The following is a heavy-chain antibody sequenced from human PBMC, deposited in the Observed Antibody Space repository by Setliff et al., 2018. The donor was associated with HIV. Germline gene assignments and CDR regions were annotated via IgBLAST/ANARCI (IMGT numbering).Heavy chain of an antibody. J-gene: IGHJ3*02. CDR1: GFTFSKNS. Sequence: PGGSLRLSCAASGFTFSKNSMNWVRQAPGKGLEWISFITSTGINIYYTDSVKGRFTVSRDNARNSLYLQMDSLRVEDTAVYYCLGESSAAFDIWGQGTMVTVSS. CDR2: ITSTGINI. V-gene: IGHV3-48*01. CDR3: LGESSAAFDI. D-gene: IGHD3-10*01.